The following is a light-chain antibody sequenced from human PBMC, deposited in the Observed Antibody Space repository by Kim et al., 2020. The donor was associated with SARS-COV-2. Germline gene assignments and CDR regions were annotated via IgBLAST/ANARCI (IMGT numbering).Light chain of an antibody. Sequence: PGKTARITCGGNNIGGKSVHWYQQKPGQAPVLVIYYDSDRPSGIPERFSGSNAGNTATLTISRVEAGDEADYYCQVWDSSSDHPVFGGGTKLTVL. V-gene: IGLV3-21*04. CDR1: NIGGKS. J-gene: IGLJ2*01. CDR3: QVWDSSSDHPV. CDR2: YDS.